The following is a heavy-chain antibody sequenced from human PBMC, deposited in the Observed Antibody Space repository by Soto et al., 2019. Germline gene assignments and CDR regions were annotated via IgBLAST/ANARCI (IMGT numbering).Heavy chain of an antibody. CDR2: VRGDNGHT. J-gene: IGHJ5*02. Sequence: QVQLVQSGAEVKKPGASVKVSCKASGYTFTTHGISWVRQVPGQGLEWMGWVRGDNGHTNYAQSLQGRVTMTTDTSTNTAYMELMSMRSDDTAVYYCARDLGYCRSGTCYREWFEPWGQGTLVTVSS. V-gene: IGHV1-18*01. CDR3: ARDLGYCRSGTCYREWFEP. D-gene: IGHD2-15*01. CDR1: GYTFTTHG.